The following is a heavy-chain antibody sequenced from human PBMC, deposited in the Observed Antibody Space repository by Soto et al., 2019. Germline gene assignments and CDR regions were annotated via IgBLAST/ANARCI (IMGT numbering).Heavy chain of an antibody. D-gene: IGHD3-10*01. J-gene: IGHJ6*02. CDR2: IIPILDIA. V-gene: IGHV1-69*02. Sequence: SVKVSCKASGGTFSSYTISWVRQAPGQGLEWMGRIIPILDIANYAQKFQGRVTITADKSTSTAYMELSRLRSEDTAVYYCRCVRSSYGSAYYYYGMDVWGQGTTVTVSS. CDR3: RCVRSSYGSAYYYYGMDV. CDR1: GGTFSSYT.